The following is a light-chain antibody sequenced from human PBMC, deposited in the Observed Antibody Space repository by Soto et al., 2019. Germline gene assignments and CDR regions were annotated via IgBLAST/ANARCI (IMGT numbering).Light chain of an antibody. Sequence: DIVMTQSPDSLTVSLGERATINCKSSQSVLYSSDNKNYLAWHQQKPGQPPKLLIYWASTRESGVPDRFSGSGSGTEFTLTISSLQAEDVAVYYCQQYYSTPPTFGQGTKVEIK. CDR2: WAS. CDR1: QSVLYSSDNKNY. J-gene: IGKJ1*01. CDR3: QQYYSTPPT. V-gene: IGKV4-1*01.